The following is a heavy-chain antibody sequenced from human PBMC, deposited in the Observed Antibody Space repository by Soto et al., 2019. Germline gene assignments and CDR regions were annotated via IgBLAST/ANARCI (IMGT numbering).Heavy chain of an antibody. CDR2: INHSGST. D-gene: IGHD4-17*01. CDR3: ARGQSYYGGKEGNAFDI. CDR1: GGSFSGYY. V-gene: IGHV4-34*01. J-gene: IGHJ3*02. Sequence: PSETLSLTCAVYGGSFSGYYWSWIRQPPGKGLEWIGEINHSGSTNYNPSLKSRVTISVDKSKNQFSLKLSSVTAADTAVYYCARGQSYYGGKEGNAFDIRSQRTIVTVSS.